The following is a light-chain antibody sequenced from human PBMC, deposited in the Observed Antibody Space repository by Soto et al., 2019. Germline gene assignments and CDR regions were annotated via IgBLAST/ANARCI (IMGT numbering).Light chain of an antibody. CDR2: DVS. V-gene: IGLV2-11*01. CDR3: CSYAGSYTGV. Sequence: QSALTQPRSVSGSPGQSVTISCTGTSSDVGGYNFVSWYHQHPGKAPKLMIYDVSKRPSGVPDRFSGSKSGNTASLTISGLQAEDEADYYCCSYAGSYTGVFGTGTKLTVL. CDR1: SSDVGGYNF. J-gene: IGLJ1*01.